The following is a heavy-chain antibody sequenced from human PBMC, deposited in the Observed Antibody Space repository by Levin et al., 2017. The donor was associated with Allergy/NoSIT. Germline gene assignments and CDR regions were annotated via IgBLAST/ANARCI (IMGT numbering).Heavy chain of an antibody. V-gene: IGHV3-21*01. D-gene: IGHD2-2*01. CDR3: ASDLPAATS. Sequence: PGGSLRLSCAASGFTFNGYSMSWVRQAPGKGLEWVSFISSTSSDIYYVDSVKGRFTISRDNAKNSLYLQMNNLRAEDTAVYYCASDLPAATSWGQGTLVTVSS. CDR2: ISSTSSDI. J-gene: IGHJ4*02. CDR1: GFTFNGYS.